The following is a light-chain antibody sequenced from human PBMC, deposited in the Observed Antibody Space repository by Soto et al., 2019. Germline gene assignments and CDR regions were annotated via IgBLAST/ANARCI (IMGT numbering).Light chain of an antibody. V-gene: IGKV4-1*01. CDR3: QQYYNTPYT. Sequence: DIVMTQSPDSLAVSLGERATINCKSSQSVLHSSNNKDYLTWYQQKPGQPPRLLIYWASTRESGVPDRFSGSGSGTDFTLTISSLPGEDVAVYYCQQYYNTPYTFGQGTKLEIK. CDR2: WAS. J-gene: IGKJ2*01. CDR1: QSVLHSSNNKDY.